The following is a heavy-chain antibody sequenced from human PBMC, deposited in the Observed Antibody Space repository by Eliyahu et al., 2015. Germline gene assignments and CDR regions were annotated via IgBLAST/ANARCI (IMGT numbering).Heavy chain of an antibody. CDR3: AKEHSSGFSLFDY. Sequence: EVQLVESGGGLVQXGXSLRLSCAASGFXFSSYAMXWVRXGPGKGLXWVSAISGSGGSTYYADSVKGRFTISRDNSKNTLYLQMNSLRAEDTAVYYCAKEHSSGFSLFDYWGQGTLVTVSS. CDR2: ISGSGGST. J-gene: IGHJ4*02. D-gene: IGHD6-19*01. V-gene: IGHV3-23*04. CDR1: GFXFSSYA.